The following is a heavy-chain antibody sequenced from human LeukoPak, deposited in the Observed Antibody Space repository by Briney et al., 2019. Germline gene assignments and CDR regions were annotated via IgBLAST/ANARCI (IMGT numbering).Heavy chain of an antibody. D-gene: IGHD2/OR15-2a*01. V-gene: IGHV4-30-2*01. CDR3: ARDHGAAIGPNDAFDI. CDR1: GGSISSGGYY. CDR2: IYHSGST. J-gene: IGHJ3*02. Sequence: PSETLSLTCTVSGGSISSGGYYWSWIRQPPGKGLEWIGYIYHSGSTYYNPSLKSRVTISVDRSKNQFSLKLSSVTAADTAVYYCARDHGAAIGPNDAFDIWGQGTMVTVSS.